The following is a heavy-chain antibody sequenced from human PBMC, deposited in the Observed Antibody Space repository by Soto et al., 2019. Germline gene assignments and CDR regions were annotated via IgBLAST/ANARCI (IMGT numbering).Heavy chain of an antibody. CDR2: ISSSSTI. Sequence: GGSLRLSCAASGFTFSSYSMNWVRQAPGKGLEWVSYISSSSTIYYADSVKGRFTISRDNAKNSLYLQMNSLRDEDTAVYYCAREGGSLNWFDHWGQGTLVTVSS. J-gene: IGHJ5*02. CDR1: GFTFSSYS. CDR3: AREGGSLNWFDH. D-gene: IGHD1-26*01. V-gene: IGHV3-48*02.